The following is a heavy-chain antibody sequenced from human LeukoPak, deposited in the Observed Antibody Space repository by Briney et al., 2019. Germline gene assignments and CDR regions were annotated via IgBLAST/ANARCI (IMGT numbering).Heavy chain of an antibody. CDR3: APTRYYDRESPRYYFDY. CDR2: IIPILGIA. D-gene: IGHD3-22*01. J-gene: IGHJ4*02. Sequence: ASVKVSCKASGGTFSSYAISWVRQAPGQGLEWMGRIIPILGIANYAQKFQGRVTITADKSTSTAYMELSSLRSEDTAVYYCAPTRYYDRESPRYYFDYWGQGTLVTVSS. CDR1: GGTFSSYA. V-gene: IGHV1-69*04.